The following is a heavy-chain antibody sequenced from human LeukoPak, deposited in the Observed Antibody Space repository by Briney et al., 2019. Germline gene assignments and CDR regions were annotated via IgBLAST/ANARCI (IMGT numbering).Heavy chain of an antibody. J-gene: IGHJ5*02. CDR1: GFTFSSYW. CDR2: INSDGRST. D-gene: IGHD2-2*01. Sequence: PGGSLRLSCAASGFTFSSYWMHWVRQAPGKGLVGVSRINSDGRSTSYADSVKGRFTISRDNAKNTLYLQMNSLRVEDTAVYYCARLDIVVVPSASSWFDPWGQGTLVTVSS. V-gene: IGHV3-74*01. CDR3: ARLDIVVVPSASSWFDP.